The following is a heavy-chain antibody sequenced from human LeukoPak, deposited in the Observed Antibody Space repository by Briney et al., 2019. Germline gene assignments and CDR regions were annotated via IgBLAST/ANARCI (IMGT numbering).Heavy chain of an antibody. J-gene: IGHJ6*02. V-gene: IGHV3-33*01. D-gene: IGHD1-26*01. Sequence: GRSLRLSCAASGFTFSSYGMHWVRQAPGKGLEWVAVIWYDGSNKYYADSVKGRFTISRDNSKNTLYLQMNSLRAEDTAVYYCAREKVGATTYYYYGMDVWGQGTTVTVSS. CDR1: GFTFSSYG. CDR3: AREKVGATTYYYYGMDV. CDR2: IWYDGSNK.